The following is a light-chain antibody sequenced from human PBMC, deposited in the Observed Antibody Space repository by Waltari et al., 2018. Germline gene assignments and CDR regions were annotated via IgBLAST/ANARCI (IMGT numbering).Light chain of an antibody. CDR2: WAS. CDR1: QDILYSYNNKNY. Sequence: DIVMTQSPGSLVVSPGEMATINCKSGQDILYSYNNKNYLAWYQHKPGQSPKLLFYWASTRASGVPDRFSGSGSGTDFTLTISRVQADDAAIYYCQQYYKTPSFGGGTMLEI. CDR3: QQYYKTPS. V-gene: IGKV4-1*01. J-gene: IGKJ4*01.